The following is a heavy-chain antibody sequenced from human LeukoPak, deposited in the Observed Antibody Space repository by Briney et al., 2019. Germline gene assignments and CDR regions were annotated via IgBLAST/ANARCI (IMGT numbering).Heavy chain of an antibody. J-gene: IGHJ4*02. CDR3: ARTSPTSHFDF. CDR1: GFTFTTYW. Sequence: PGRSLRLSCVASGFTFTTYWMHWVRHGPRKGLLCVSRINGDGSKSNYADSVKGRFTISRDNARNTLYLQMNGLRAEDTALYYCARTSPTSHFDFWGQGTLVTVSS. CDR2: INGDGSKS. D-gene: IGHD3-16*01. V-gene: IGHV3-74*01.